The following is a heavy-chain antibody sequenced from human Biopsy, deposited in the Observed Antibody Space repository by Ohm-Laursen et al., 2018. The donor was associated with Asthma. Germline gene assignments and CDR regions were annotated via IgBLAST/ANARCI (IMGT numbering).Heavy chain of an antibody. V-gene: IGHV3-30*03. J-gene: IGHJ3*02. CDR2: ISYDGGNK. CDR3: ARTHERWTSIQDDALDI. Sequence: SLRLSCAASGFVFRSHAMHWARQAPGKGLEWVAVISYDGGNKFYGDSVKGRFTLSRDNSRNTLYLQMNSLRVEDTAIYYCARTHERWTSIQDDALDIWGQGTMVIVSS. CDR1: GFVFRSHA. D-gene: IGHD4-23*01.